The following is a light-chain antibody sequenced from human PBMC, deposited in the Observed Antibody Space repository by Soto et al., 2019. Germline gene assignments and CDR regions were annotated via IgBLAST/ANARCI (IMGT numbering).Light chain of an antibody. J-gene: IGKJ1*01. CDR3: QQLNSYPQT. CDR1: QDISSY. Sequence: DIQLTQSPSFLSASVGDRVTITCRASQDISSYFAWYQQKPGKAPNLLIYAASTLQSGVPSRFSGSGSGTEFTLTLSSLQPEDFATYYCQQLNSYPQTFGQGTKVEIK. CDR2: AAS. V-gene: IGKV1-9*01.